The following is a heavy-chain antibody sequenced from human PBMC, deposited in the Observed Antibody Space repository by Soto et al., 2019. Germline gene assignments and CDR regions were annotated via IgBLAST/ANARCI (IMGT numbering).Heavy chain of an antibody. Sequence: SETLSLTCTVSGDTIGSYYWSWIRQPPGKGLEWIGYIYFTGSTNYNPSLKSRVTISVDTSKNQFSLKLSSVTAADTAVYYCARGSCSSDSCYKGDYWGQGTLVTVSS. D-gene: IGHD2-2*02. J-gene: IGHJ4*02. V-gene: IGHV4-59*01. CDR3: ARGSCSSDSCYKGDY. CDR1: GDTIGSYY. CDR2: IYFTGST.